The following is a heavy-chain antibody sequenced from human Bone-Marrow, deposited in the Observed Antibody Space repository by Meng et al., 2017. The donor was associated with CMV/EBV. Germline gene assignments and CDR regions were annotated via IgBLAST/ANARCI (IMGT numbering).Heavy chain of an antibody. J-gene: IGHJ6*02. D-gene: IGHD5-18*01. CDR1: GYTFSNYY. CDR3: AREYAAMVDVYYYGMDV. Sequence: ASVKVSCKTSGYTFSNYYIHWVRQAPEKGLEWMGIFNPSGDRKSYGKKFQGRVTMTRDTSSSTVYMELSSLRIEDTAVYYCAREYAAMVDVYYYGMDVWGQGTTVTVSS. V-gene: IGHV1-46*01. CDR2: FNPSGDRK.